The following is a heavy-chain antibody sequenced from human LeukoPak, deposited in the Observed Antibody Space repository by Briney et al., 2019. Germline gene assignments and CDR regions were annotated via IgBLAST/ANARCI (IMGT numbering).Heavy chain of an antibody. D-gene: IGHD3-22*01. V-gene: IGHV1-2*02. J-gene: IGHJ3*02. Sequence: ASVKVSCKAPGYTFTDYYIHWVRQAPGQGLEWMGCIDPDSGGTKYGQKFQGRVTMTRDTSINTAYMELSRLRSDDTAVYYCAREYYDSSGNKYAFDIWGQGTMVTVSS. CDR1: GYTFTDYY. CDR2: IDPDSGGT. CDR3: AREYYDSSGNKYAFDI.